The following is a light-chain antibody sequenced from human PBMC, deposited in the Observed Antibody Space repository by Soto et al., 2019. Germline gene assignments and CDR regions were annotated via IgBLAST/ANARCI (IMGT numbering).Light chain of an antibody. Sequence: QSVLTQPPSASGTPGQRVTISCSGSTSNIGSDTVNWYQQLPGTAPKVIIYRNNQRPSGVPDRFSGSKSGTSASLGISGLQSEDEADYYCAAWDDSLSGVVFGGGTKVTVL. CDR1: TSNIGSDT. CDR2: RNN. CDR3: AAWDDSLSGVV. V-gene: IGLV1-44*01. J-gene: IGLJ2*01.